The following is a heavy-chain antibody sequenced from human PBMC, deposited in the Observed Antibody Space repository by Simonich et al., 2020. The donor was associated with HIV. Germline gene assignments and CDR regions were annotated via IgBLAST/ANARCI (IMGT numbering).Heavy chain of an antibody. D-gene: IGHD4-17*01. V-gene: IGHV4-34*01. J-gene: IGHJ4*02. Sequence: QVQLQQWGAGLLKPSETLSLTCAVYVGSYSGYYWRWIRQPPGKGLDGIGEINHRGSTNYNPSLKSRVTISVDTSKNQFSLKLSSVTAADTAVYYCARRHPTTVTTPYFDYWGQGTLVTVSS. CDR2: INHRGST. CDR1: VGSYSGYY. CDR3: ARRHPTTVTTPYFDY.